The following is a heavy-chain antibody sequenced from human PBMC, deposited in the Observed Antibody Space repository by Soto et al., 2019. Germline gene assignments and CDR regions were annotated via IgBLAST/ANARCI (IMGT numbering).Heavy chain of an antibody. V-gene: IGHV1-69*13. CDR2: IIPIFGTA. CDR1: GGTFSSYA. CDR3: AGYDYYDSSGLNYYYHYGMAV. Sequence: ASVKVSCRASGGTFSSYAISWVRQAPGQGLEWMGGIIPIFGTANYAQKFQGRVTITADESTSTAYMELSSLRSEDTAVYYCAGYDYYDSSGLNYYYHYGMAVWGQGTTVTVSS. D-gene: IGHD3-22*01. J-gene: IGHJ6*02.